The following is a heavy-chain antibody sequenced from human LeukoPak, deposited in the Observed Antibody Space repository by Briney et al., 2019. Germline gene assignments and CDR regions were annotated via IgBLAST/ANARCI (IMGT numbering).Heavy chain of an antibody. V-gene: IGHV3-30*04. Sequence: GGSLRLSCAASGFTFSSYAMLWVRQAPGKGLEWVAVISYDGSNKYYADSVKGRFTISRDNSKNTLFLQLNSLRTEDTAVYYCARESSSSYPAAYYFDYWGQGTLVTVSS. J-gene: IGHJ4*02. CDR1: GFTFSSYA. CDR3: ARESSSSYPAAYYFDY. CDR2: ISYDGSNK. D-gene: IGHD6-6*01.